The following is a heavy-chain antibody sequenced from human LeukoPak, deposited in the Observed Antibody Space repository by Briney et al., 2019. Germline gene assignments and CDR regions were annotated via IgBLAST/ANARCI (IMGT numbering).Heavy chain of an antibody. CDR1: GVTFSSYG. CDR3: AKADWNDLVSGSIDY. D-gene: IGHD1-1*01. Sequence: PGGALRLSCAASGVTFSSYGMHWVRQAPGKGLEWVAVISYDGSNKYYADSVKGRFTISRDNSKNTLYLQMNSLRAEDTAVYYCAKADWNDLVSGSIDYWGQGTLVTVSS. V-gene: IGHV3-30*18. J-gene: IGHJ4*02. CDR2: ISYDGSNK.